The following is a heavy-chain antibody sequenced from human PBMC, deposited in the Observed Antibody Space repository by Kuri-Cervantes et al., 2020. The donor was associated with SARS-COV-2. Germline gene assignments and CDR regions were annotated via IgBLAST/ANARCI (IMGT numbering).Heavy chain of an antibody. Sequence: SVKVSCKASGFTFTSSAMQWVRQARGQRLEWIGWIVVGSGNTNYAQKFQERVTITRDMSTSTAYMELRSLRSDDTAVYHCAGAPKYSIVVVIASPFDYWGQGTLVTVSS. J-gene: IGHJ4*02. CDR2: IVVGSGNT. CDR3: AGAPKYSIVVVIASPFDY. CDR1: GFTFTSSA. D-gene: IGHD2-21*01. V-gene: IGHV1-58*02.